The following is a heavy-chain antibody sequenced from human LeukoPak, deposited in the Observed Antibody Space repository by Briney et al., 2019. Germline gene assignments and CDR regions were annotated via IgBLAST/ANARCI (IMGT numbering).Heavy chain of an antibody. CDR1: GGSILTTNW. J-gene: IGHJ4*02. V-gene: IGHV4-4*02. CDR2: VHLSGAS. CDR3: ARESGAFSPFGF. D-gene: IGHD1-26*01. Sequence: PSGTLSLICDVSGGSILTTNWWSWVRQPPGKGLEWIGEVHLSGASKYNPSLKSRVNMSIDKSKNQLSLELTSVTAADTAIYYCARESGAFSPFGFWGQGTLVTVSS.